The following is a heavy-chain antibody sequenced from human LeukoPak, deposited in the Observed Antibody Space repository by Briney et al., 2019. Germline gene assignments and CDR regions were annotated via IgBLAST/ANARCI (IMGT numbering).Heavy chain of an antibody. J-gene: IGHJ3*02. CDR1: GFTFSSYA. CDR2: ISGRGGST. D-gene: IGHD6-6*01. CDR3: ANQREYYSSSDGFDI. Sequence: PGGSLRLSCAASGFTFSSYAMSWVLQAPGKGLEWVSAISGRGGSTYYADSVKGRFTISRDNSKNTLYLQMNSLRAEDTAVYYCANQREYYSSSDGFDIWGQGTMVTVSS. V-gene: IGHV3-23*01.